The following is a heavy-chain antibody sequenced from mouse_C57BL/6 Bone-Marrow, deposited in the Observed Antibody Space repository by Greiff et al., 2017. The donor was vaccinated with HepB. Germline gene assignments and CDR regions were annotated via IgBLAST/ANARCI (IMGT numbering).Heavy chain of an antibody. Sequence: QVQLQQSGAELVRPGPSVKMSCKASGYTFTNYWIGWAKQRPGHGLEWIGDIYPGGGYTNYNEKFKGKATLTADKSSSTAYMQFSSLTSEDSAIYYCARTNFYYAMDYWGQGTSVTVSS. V-gene: IGHV1-63*01. D-gene: IGHD4-1*01. CDR1: GYTFTNYW. J-gene: IGHJ4*01. CDR2: IYPGGGYT. CDR3: ARTNFYYAMDY.